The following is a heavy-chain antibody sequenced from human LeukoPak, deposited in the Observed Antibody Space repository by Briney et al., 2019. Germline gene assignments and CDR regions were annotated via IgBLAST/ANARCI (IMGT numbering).Heavy chain of an antibody. Sequence: SETLSLTCAVYGGSFSSYYGSWIRQHPGKGLEWIGEINPSGSTDYNPSLKSRVTISVDPSKNHFSLKLSSVTAADTAVYYCARGIFYGGRNQYIWFDLWGQGTLVTVSS. V-gene: IGHV4-34*01. D-gene: IGHD4-23*01. CDR3: ARGIFYGGRNQYIWFDL. CDR2: INPSGST. J-gene: IGHJ5*02. CDR1: GGSFSSYY.